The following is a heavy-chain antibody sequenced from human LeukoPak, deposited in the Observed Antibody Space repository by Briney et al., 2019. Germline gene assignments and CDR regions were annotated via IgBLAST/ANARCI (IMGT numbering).Heavy chain of an antibody. CDR2: IYYSGST. V-gene: IGHV4-59*01. CDR3: ARVLSGFGAADIYFDY. D-gene: IGHD3-3*01. CDR1: GGSISSYY. J-gene: IGHJ4*02. Sequence: PSETLSLTCTVSGGSISSYYWSWIRQPPGKGLEWIGYIYYSGSTNYNPSLKSRVTISVDTSKNQFSLKLSSVTAADTAVYYCARVLSGFGAADIYFDYWGQGTLVTVSS.